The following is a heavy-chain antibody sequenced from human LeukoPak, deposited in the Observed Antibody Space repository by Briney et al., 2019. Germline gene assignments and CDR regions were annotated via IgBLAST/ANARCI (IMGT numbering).Heavy chain of an antibody. CDR3: ARKYDLDY. Sequence: PGGSLRLSCAASGFTFSSYAMHWVRQAPGKGLEWVAVISYDGSNKYYADSVKGRFTISRDNSKNTLYLQMNSLRAEDTAVYYCARKYDLDYWGQRTLVTVSS. CDR1: GFTFSSYA. V-gene: IGHV3-30*01. CDR2: ISYDGSNK. J-gene: IGHJ4*02. D-gene: IGHD3-3*01.